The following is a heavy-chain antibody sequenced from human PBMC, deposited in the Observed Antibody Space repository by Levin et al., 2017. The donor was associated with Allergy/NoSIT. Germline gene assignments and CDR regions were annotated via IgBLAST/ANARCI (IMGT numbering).Heavy chain of an antibody. CDR2: IYYSGST. CDR3: ARRWVDTAMPLLDY. CDR1: GGSISSSSYY. J-gene: IGHJ4*02. V-gene: IGHV4-39*01. Sequence: SETLSLTCTVSGGSISSSSYYWGWIRQPPGKGLEWIGSIYYSGSTYYNPSLKSRVTISVDTSKNQFSLKLSSVTAADTAVYYCARRWVDTAMPLLDYWGQGTLVTVSS. D-gene: IGHD5-18*01.